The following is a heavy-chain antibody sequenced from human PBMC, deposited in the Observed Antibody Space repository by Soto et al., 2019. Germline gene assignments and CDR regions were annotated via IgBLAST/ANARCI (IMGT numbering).Heavy chain of an antibody. CDR1: GFTFSTYW. Sequence: HPGGSLRLSCAASGFTFSTYWMSWVRQAAGKGLEWVANIKEDGSEKYYVDSVEGRFTISRDNAKNSLYLQMTSLRAEDTALYYCARGWGYFDSSGFPYLYAMDVWGQGTTVTRLL. CDR2: IKEDGSEK. J-gene: IGHJ6*02. V-gene: IGHV3-7*01. D-gene: IGHD3-22*01. CDR3: ARGWGYFDSSGFPYLYAMDV.